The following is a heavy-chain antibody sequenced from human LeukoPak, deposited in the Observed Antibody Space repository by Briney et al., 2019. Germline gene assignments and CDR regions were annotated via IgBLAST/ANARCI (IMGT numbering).Heavy chain of an antibody. CDR1: GGSISSANW. CDR3: ARHMATPGTRGFNS. J-gene: IGHJ4*02. D-gene: IGHD5-24*01. Sequence: SGTLSLTCAVSGGSISSANWWSWVRQPPGKGLEWIGEIYLGGKTNYNPSLKSRVTISIDTSKNQFSLKLISVTAADTALYYCARHMATPGTRGFNSWGQGTLVTVPS. V-gene: IGHV4-4*02. CDR2: IYLGGKT.